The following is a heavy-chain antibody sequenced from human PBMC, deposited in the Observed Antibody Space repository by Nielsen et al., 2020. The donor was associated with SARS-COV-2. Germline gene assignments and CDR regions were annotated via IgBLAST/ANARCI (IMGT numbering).Heavy chain of an antibody. D-gene: IGHD2/OR15-2a*01. V-gene: IGHV1-24*01. CDR1: GYILSEIS. Sequence: ASVKVSCKVSGYILSEISLDWVRQAPGKGLEWVGGFDPGDGEALYAQKFQGRVIMTEDTSTDTAYMELSSLRSEDTAVYYCARPTFLPVARGSNSFDAFDMWGQGTMVTVSS. CDR2: FDPGDGEA. CDR3: ARPTFLPVARGSNSFDAFDM. J-gene: IGHJ3*02.